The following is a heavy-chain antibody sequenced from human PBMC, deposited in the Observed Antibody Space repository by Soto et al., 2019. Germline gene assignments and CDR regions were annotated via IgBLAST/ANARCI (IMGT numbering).Heavy chain of an antibody. CDR2: ISGSGGST. D-gene: IGHD5-12*01. V-gene: IGHV3-23*01. J-gene: IGHJ4*02. Sequence: GGSLRLSCAASGFTFSSYAMSWVRQAPGKGLEWVSAISGSGGSTYYADSVKGRFTISRDTSKNTLYLQMNSLRAEDTAVYYCAKSEGLSGYDYYFDYWGQGTLVTVSS. CDR1: GFTFSSYA. CDR3: AKSEGLSGYDYYFDY.